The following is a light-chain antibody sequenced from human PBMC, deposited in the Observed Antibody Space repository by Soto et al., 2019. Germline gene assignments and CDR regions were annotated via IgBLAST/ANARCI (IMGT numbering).Light chain of an antibody. CDR3: SSYADIYTYV. J-gene: IGLJ1*01. CDR1: SSDVGGYNY. Sequence: QSVLTQPRSVSGSPGQSVAISCTGTSSDVGGYNYVSWYQQHPGKAPKLMIFDVNRRPSGVPDRFSGSKSGNTASLTISGLQSEAEADYYCSSYADIYTYVFGSGTSSPS. V-gene: IGLV2-11*01. CDR2: DVN.